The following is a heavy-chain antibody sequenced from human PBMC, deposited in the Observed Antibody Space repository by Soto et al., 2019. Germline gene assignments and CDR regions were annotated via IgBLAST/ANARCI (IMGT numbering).Heavy chain of an antibody. V-gene: IGHV3-33*01. J-gene: IGHJ3*01. CDR1: GFDFNTSG. D-gene: IGHD2-15*01. CDR3: ARTLCSYQSFDV. CDR2: IWHDGSTK. Sequence: QVQLVESGGGVVQPGRSLRLSCTASGFDFNTSGMHWVRQAPGKGLEWVAVIWHDGSTKKYADSVRGRFTISRDNSKNTVSLQMISLRAEDTAIYYCARTLCSYQSFDVWGQGTTVTVSS.